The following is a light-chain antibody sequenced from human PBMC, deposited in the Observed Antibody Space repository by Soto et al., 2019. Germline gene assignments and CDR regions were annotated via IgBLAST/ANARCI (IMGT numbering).Light chain of an antibody. CDR3: QQRADWPIT. V-gene: IGKV3-11*01. J-gene: IGKJ5*01. CDR1: QSVTNY. Sequence: EIVLTQSQATLSLSPGERATLSCRASQSVTNYLIWYQQKPGQAPRLLISDASTRATGIPTRFSGSGSGTDYTLTISSLEPEDFAVYYCQQRADWPITFGQGTRLEIK. CDR2: DAS.